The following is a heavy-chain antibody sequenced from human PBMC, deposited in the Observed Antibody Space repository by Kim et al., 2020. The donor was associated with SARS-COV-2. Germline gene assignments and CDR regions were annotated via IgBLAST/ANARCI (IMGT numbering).Heavy chain of an antibody. CDR2: IYYSGST. D-gene: IGHD6-13*01. Sequence: SETLSLTCTVSGGSISSYYWSWIRQPPGKGLEWIGYIYYSGSTNYNPSLKSRVTISVETSKNQFSLKLSSVTAADTAVYYCARSTLYGTSPYSSSWYNLISPPDYWGQGTLVTVSS. J-gene: IGHJ4*02. V-gene: IGHV4-59*13. CDR1: GGSISSYY. CDR3: ARSTLYGTSPYSSSWYNLISPPDY.